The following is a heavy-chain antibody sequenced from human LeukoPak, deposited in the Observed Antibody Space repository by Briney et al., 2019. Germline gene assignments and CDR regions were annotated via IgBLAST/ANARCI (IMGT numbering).Heavy chain of an antibody. CDR3: ARGRYSGYYDSRSYGLGDY. V-gene: IGHV3-74*01. CDR1: GFTFSSYW. D-gene: IGHD3-22*01. CDR2: IVSDGSST. Sequence: GGSLRLSCAASGFTFSSYWMHWVRRAPGKGLVWVSPIVSDGSSTNSADSVKGRFTISRDNAKNTLYLQMNSLRAEDTAVYYCARGRYSGYYDSRSYGLGDYWGQGTLVTVSS. J-gene: IGHJ4*02.